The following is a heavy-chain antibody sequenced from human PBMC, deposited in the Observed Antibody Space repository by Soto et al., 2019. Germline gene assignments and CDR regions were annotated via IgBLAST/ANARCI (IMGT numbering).Heavy chain of an antibody. J-gene: IGHJ4*02. CDR2: ISGSGGST. Sequence: EVQLLESGGGLVQPGGSLRLSCAASGFTFSNYAVTWVRQAPGKGLEWVSTISGSGGSTYYADSVKGRFTISRDNSKNTLYLQMNSLRAEDTAVYYCAKDQGSSWYEIDYWGREPWSPSPQ. V-gene: IGHV3-23*01. D-gene: IGHD6-13*01. CDR3: AKDQGSSWYEIDY. CDR1: GFTFSNYA.